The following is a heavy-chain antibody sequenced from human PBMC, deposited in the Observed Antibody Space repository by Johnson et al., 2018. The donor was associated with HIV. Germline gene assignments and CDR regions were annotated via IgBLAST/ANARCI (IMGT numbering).Heavy chain of an antibody. Sequence: VQLVESGGGVVQPGGSLRLSCAASGFTVSSNYMNWVRQAPWKGLDWVSLIYSGDSTYYADSVKGRFTISRDNSKNTLYLQMNSLRAEDTAVYYCAKAKHHWAVAALDAFDIWGQGTMVTVSS. J-gene: IGHJ3*02. D-gene: IGHD6-19*01. CDR1: GFTVSSNY. CDR2: IYSGDST. V-gene: IGHV3-66*01. CDR3: AKAKHHWAVAALDAFDI.